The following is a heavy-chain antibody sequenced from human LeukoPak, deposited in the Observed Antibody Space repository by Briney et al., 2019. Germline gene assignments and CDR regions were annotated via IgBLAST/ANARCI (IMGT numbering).Heavy chain of an antibody. V-gene: IGHV4-34*01. D-gene: IGHD6-13*01. CDR1: GGSFSGYY. J-gene: IGHJ2*01. CDR3: AREGSSWYWGTATRGWYFDL. CDR2: INHSGST. Sequence: SETLSLTCAVYGGSFSGYYRSWIRQPPGKGLEWIGEINHSGSTNYNPSLKSRVIISVDTSKNQFSLKLSSVTAADTAVYYCAREGSSWYWGTATRGWYFDLWGRGTLVTVSS.